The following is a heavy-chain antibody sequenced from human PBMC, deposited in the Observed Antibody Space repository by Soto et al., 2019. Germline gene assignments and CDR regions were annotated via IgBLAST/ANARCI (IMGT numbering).Heavy chain of an antibody. CDR3: ARDTGDNCNDY. D-gene: IGHD1-20*01. Sequence: LRLSCAASGFTFSSYGMHWVRQAPGKGLEWVAVIWYDGSNKYYADSVKGRFTISRDNSKNTLYLQMNSLRAEDTAVYYCARDTGDNCNDYWGQGTLVTVSS. V-gene: IGHV3-33*01. CDR1: GFTFSSYG. J-gene: IGHJ4*02. CDR2: IWYDGSNK.